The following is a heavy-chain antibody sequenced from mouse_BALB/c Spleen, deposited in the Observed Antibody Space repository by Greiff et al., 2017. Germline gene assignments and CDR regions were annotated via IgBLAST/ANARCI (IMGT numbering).Heavy chain of an antibody. D-gene: IGHD4-1*01. CDR2: IRSKSNNYAT. CDR1: GFTFNTYA. V-gene: IGHV10-1*02. Sequence: EVQLVESGGGLVQPKGSLRLSCAASGFTFNTYAMNWVRQAPGKGLEWVARIRSKSNNYATYYADSVKDRFTISRDDSQSMLYLQMNNLKTEDTAMYYCVGGTGTAWFAYWGQGTLVTVSA. J-gene: IGHJ3*01. CDR3: VGGTGTAWFAY.